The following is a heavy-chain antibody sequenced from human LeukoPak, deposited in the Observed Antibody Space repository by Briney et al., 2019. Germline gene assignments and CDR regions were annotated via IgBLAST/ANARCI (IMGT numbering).Heavy chain of an antibody. V-gene: IGHV1-8*01. CDR1: GYTFTSYD. D-gene: IGHD3-3*01. J-gene: IGHJ6*02. CDR2: MNPNSGNT. CDR3: ARGQDEITICGVVIPYYYYGMDV. Sequence: GASVKVSCKASGYTFTSYDINWVRQATGQGLEWMGWMNPNSGNTGYAQKFQGRVTMTRNTSISTAYMELSSLRSEDTAVYYCARGQDEITICGVVIPYYYYGMDVWGQGTTVTVSS.